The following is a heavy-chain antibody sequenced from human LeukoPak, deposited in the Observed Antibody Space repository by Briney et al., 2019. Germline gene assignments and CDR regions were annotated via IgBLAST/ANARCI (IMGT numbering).Heavy chain of an antibody. CDR2: ISGSGGRT. CDR1: GFTFSSYA. V-gene: IGHV3-23*01. J-gene: IGHJ4*02. Sequence: GGSLRVSCAASGFTFSSYAMSWVRQAPGKGLEWVSPISGSGGRTYYAYSVKGRFTISRDNSKTTLYLQMNSLRAEDTAVYYCAKVGSGSYGGDFDYWGQGTLVTVSS. D-gene: IGHD1-26*01. CDR3: AKVGSGSYGGDFDY.